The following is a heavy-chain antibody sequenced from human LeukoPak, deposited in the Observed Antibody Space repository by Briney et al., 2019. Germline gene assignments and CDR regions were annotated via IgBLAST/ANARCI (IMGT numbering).Heavy chain of an antibody. CDR1: GFTFDDYA. D-gene: IGHD3-16*01. CDR2: ISWNSGSI. CDR3: AREGEAFDY. J-gene: IGHJ4*02. Sequence: GRSLRLSCAASGFTFDDYAMHWVRQAPGKGLEWVSGISWNSGSIGYADSVKGRFTISRDNAKNSQYLQMNSLRVDDTAVYYCAREGEAFDYWGQGTLVTVSS. V-gene: IGHV3-9*01.